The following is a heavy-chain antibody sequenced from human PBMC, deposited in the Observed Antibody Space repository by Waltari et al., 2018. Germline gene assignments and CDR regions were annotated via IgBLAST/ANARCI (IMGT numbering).Heavy chain of an antibody. V-gene: IGHV3-48*04. CDR3: ARVVSSGYPDI. CDR1: GFTFSSYS. D-gene: IGHD6-19*01. CDR2: ISSSSSTI. Sequence: EVQLVESGGGLVQPGGSLRLSCAASGFTFSSYSMNWVRQAPGKGLEWVSYISSSSSTIYYADSVKGRFTISRDNAKNTVYLRMNSLRAEDTAVYYCARVVSSGYPDIWGQGTMVTVSS. J-gene: IGHJ3*02.